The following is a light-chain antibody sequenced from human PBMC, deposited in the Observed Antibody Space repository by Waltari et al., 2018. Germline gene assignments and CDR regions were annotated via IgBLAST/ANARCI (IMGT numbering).Light chain of an antibody. J-gene: IGKJ4*01. CDR3: QQYYNTPLT. V-gene: IGKV4-1*01. CDR1: ESVLYSRNNKDH. CDR2: WAF. Sequence: DIVMTQSPESLAVSLGERATINCKSSESVLYSRNNKDHLAWYQQKPGQRPKLLIYWAFTRGSGVPVRCSVSGSEAEFTLTIYSLQAEHVPVYYCQQYYNTPLTFGGGTKVEIK.